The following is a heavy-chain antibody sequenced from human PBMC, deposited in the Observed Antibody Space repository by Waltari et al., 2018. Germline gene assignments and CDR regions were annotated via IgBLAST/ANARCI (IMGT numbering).Heavy chain of an antibody. V-gene: IGHV3-53*01. D-gene: IGHD6-19*01. CDR2: IPLGTNA. Sequence: EVQLVESGGGLIQPGGSLRLSCVGSGFTVNSNYLSWVRQVPGKGLDGVSNIPLGTNANDAESVRGRFTISRDNSKDTLYLQMNSLRVEDTAVYFCARHVSGPTRAAFDVWGQGTMVTVSP. J-gene: IGHJ3*01. CDR3: ARHVSGPTRAAFDV. CDR1: GFTVNSNY.